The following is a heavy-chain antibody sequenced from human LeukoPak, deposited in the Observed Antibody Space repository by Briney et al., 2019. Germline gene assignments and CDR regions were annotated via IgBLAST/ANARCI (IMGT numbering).Heavy chain of an antibody. V-gene: IGHV1-18*01. CDR1: GYTFTSYG. Sequence: ASVKVSCKASGYTFTSYGINWVRQAPGQGLEWMVWISAYNGNTNHAQNLQDRLSMTTDTATRTAYMYLRSLRSDDTAVYYCARDVGGEITAAGASDFWGQGTLVTVSS. CDR2: ISAYNGNT. D-gene: IGHD6-13*01. CDR3: ARDVGGEITAAGASDF. J-gene: IGHJ4*02.